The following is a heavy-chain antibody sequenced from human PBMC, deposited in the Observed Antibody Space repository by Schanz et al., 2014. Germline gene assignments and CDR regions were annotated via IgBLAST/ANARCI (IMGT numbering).Heavy chain of an antibody. CDR3: AKHVRSLTGNDY. J-gene: IGHJ4*02. V-gene: IGHV3-7*02. D-gene: IGHD3-9*01. CDR2: IKQDGSEK. CDR1: GFTFSRYA. Sequence: EVQLVESGGALVQPGGSLRLSCAASGFTFSRYAMHWVRQAPGKGLEWVANIKQDGSEKYYVDSVKGRFTISRDNAKKSLYLRMNSLRAEDTAVYYCAKHVRSLTGNDYWGQGTLVTVSS.